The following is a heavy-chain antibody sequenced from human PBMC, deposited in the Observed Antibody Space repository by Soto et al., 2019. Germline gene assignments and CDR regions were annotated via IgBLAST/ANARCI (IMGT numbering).Heavy chain of an antibody. V-gene: IGHV3-23*01. J-gene: IGHJ4*02. CDR1: GLTFKSYA. CDR2: ISDSGGST. CDR3: VKRDLAY. Sequence: EVQVLESGGGLVQPGGSLRLSCAVSGLTFKSYAMSWVRQAPGKGLEWVSTISDSGGSTSYADSVKGRLTISRDNSMNTLYLQMDSLRVEDTSVYYCVKRDLAYWGQGTLVTVSS.